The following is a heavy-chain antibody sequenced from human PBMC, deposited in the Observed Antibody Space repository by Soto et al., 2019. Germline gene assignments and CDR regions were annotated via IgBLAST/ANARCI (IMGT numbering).Heavy chain of an antibody. D-gene: IGHD3-10*01. CDR1: GGSISSGDYY. J-gene: IGHJ6*02. CDR2: IYYSGTT. V-gene: IGHV4-30-4*01. CDR3: ASVGYYPRCMDF. Sequence: SETLSLTCTVSGGSISSGDYYWSWIRQPPGKGPEWIGYIYYSGTTYYNPSLKSRLIISVDTSKNQFSLKLSSVTAADTAVYYCASVGYYPRCMDFWGQGTSVTVSS.